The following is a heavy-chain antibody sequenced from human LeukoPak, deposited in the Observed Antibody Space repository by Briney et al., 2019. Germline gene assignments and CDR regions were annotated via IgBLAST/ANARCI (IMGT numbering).Heavy chain of an antibody. Sequence: SETLSLTCTVSGGSISSGSYYWSWIRQPAGKGLEWIGRMYTSGSTNYNPSLKSRVTISVDTSKNQFSLKLSSVTAADTAVYYCARGGYCSGGSCSSIDYWSQGTLVTVSS. J-gene: IGHJ4*02. V-gene: IGHV4-61*02. CDR2: MYTSGST. D-gene: IGHD2-15*01. CDR1: GGSISSGSYY. CDR3: ARGGYCSGGSCSSIDY.